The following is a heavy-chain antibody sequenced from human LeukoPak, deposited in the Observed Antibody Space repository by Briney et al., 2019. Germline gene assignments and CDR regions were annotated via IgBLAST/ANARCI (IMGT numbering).Heavy chain of an antibody. V-gene: IGHV4-59*01. CDR3: ARVGYSSSWFPDY. J-gene: IGHJ4*02. D-gene: IGHD6-13*01. CDR1: GGSISSYY. Sequence: PSETVSLTCTVSGGSISSYYWSWIRQPPGKGLEWIGYIYYSGSTNYNPSLKSRVTISVDTSKNQFSLKLSSVTAADTAVYYCARVGYSSSWFPDYWGQGTLVTVTS. CDR2: IYYSGST.